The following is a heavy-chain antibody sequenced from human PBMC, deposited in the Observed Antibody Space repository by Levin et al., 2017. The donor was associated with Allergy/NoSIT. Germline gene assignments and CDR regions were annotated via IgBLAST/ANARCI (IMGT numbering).Heavy chain of an antibody. CDR3: ARGEDCSSTSCYGGWFDP. CDR2: IIPIFGTA. J-gene: IGHJ5*02. Sequence: KISCKASGGTFSSYAISWVRQAPGQGLEWMGGIIPIFGTANYAQKFQGRVTITADESTSTAYMELSSLRSEDTAVYYCARGEDCSSTSCYGGWFDPWGQGTLVTVSS. D-gene: IGHD2-2*01. V-gene: IGHV1-69*01. CDR1: GGTFSSYA.